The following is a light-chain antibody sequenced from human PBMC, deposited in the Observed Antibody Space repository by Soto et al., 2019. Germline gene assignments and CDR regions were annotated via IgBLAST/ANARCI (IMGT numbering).Light chain of an antibody. CDR1: SSDLGDFNY. Sequence: QAVVTQPPSASGSPGQSVTITCTGTSSDLGDFNYVSWYQQHPGQVPKLMIYEVTERPSGVPDRFTGSKSGNTASLTVSGLQADDEADYYCSSHIETTSGTTRVVFGGGTKLTVL. CDR3: SSHIETTSGTTRVV. CDR2: EVT. V-gene: IGLV2-8*01. J-gene: IGLJ3*02.